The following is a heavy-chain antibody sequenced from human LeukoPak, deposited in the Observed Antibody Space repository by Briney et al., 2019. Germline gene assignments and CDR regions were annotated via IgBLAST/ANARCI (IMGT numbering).Heavy chain of an antibody. CDR3: AKDPHPQYCSGGSCYFVLRYFDY. Sequence: GGSLRLSCAASGFTFSSYAMSWVRQAPGKGLEWVSAISGSGGSTYYADSVKGRFTISRDNSKNTLYLQMNSLRAEDTAVYYCAKDPHPQYCSGGSCYFVLRYFDYWGQGTLVTVSS. CDR2: ISGSGGST. CDR1: GFTFSSYA. D-gene: IGHD2-15*01. J-gene: IGHJ4*02. V-gene: IGHV3-23*01.